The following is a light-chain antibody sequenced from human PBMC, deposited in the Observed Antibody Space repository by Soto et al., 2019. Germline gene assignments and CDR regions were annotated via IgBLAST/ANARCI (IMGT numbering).Light chain of an antibody. V-gene: IGLV2-8*01. CDR3: SSSAGGYTWV. CDR2: EVS. J-gene: IGLJ3*02. CDR1: SSDVGGSNF. Sequence: QSALTQPPSASGSPGQSVTISCTGTSSDVGGSNFVSWYQRHPGKAPKLMIYEVSKRPSGVPARFSGSKSGNTASLTVSGLQAEDEADYYCSSSAGGYTWVFGGGTKVTVL.